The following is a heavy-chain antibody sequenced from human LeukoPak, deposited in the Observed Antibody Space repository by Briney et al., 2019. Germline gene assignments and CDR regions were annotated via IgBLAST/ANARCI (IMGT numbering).Heavy chain of an antibody. J-gene: IGHJ3*01. Sequence: GGSLRLSCAASGFIFSAFEMNWVRQAPGKGLEWVSYISSSGSTRYYADPVKGRFSISRDNAKNSLDLQMSSLRAEDTVIYYCARIIPPYDAFDLWGQGTWVTVSS. CDR1: GFIFSAFE. CDR3: ARIIPPYDAFDL. CDR2: ISSSGSTR. V-gene: IGHV3-48*03. D-gene: IGHD2-21*01.